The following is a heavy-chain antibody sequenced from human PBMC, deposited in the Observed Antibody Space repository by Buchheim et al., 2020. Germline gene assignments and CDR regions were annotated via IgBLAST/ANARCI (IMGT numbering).Heavy chain of an antibody. CDR2: INSDGSST. D-gene: IGHD6-6*01. Sequence: EVQLVESGGGLVQPGGSLRLSCAASGFTFSSYWMHWVRQAPGKGLVWVSRINSDGSSTSYADSVKGRFTISSDNAKNTLYLQMNSLRAEDTAVYYCARVGTYSSSSRRGYYYYYYGMDVWGQGTT. V-gene: IGHV3-74*01. CDR1: GFTFSSYW. J-gene: IGHJ6*02. CDR3: ARVGTYSSSSRRGYYYYYYGMDV.